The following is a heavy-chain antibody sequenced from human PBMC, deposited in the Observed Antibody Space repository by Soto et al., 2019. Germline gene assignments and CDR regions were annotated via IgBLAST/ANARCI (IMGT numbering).Heavy chain of an antibody. CDR1: GFTFSSYG. CDR2: IWYDGSNK. V-gene: IGHV3-33*01. D-gene: IGHD6-6*01. Sequence: SLTISCAASGFTFSSYGMHWVLQAPGKGLECVAVIWYDGSNKYYSDSVKGRFTISRDNSKNTLYLHMNSLRAEDTAVYYCPRDSSKYSSSSSVIGWGQGTLVTVSS. CDR3: PRDSSKYSSSSSVIG. J-gene: IGHJ4*02.